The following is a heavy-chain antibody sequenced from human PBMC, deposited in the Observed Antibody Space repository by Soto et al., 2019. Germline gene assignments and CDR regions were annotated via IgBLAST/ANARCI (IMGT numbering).Heavy chain of an antibody. CDR2: TYYRSRWYS. J-gene: IGHJ4*02. CDR3: AKDPAGFQSAFDF. V-gene: IGHV6-1*01. CDR1: GDRVSSNGAA. Sequence: QTLSLTCAISGDRVSSNGAAWNWIRQSPSRGLEWLGRTYYRSRWYSDYAPSVKSRITVNPDTSQNQFSLQLNSVTPEDTAIYSCAKDPAGFQSAFDFWARGTLVPVSP.